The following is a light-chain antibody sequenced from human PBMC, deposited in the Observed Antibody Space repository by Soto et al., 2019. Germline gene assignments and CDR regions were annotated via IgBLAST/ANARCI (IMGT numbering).Light chain of an antibody. CDR3: QQYDNWPVT. J-gene: IGKJ4*01. CDR1: QSVTTN. CDR2: GAS. Sequence: EIVMTQSPATLSVSPGERVTLSCRASQSVTTNLAWYKHKPGQSPRLLISGASTGATGIPARFSGSGSGTEFTLTINSLQSEDFAGYYCQQYDNWPVTFGGGTKVEIK. V-gene: IGKV3-15*01.